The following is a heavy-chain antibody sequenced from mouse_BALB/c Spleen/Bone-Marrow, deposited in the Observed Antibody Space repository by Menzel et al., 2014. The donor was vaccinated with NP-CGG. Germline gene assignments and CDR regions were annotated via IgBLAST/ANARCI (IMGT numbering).Heavy chain of an antibody. CDR2: IRLKSNNYAT. D-gene: IGHD2-1*01. V-gene: IGHV6-6*02. CDR3: TRGIYYGNFYAMDY. CDR1: GLTFSNYW. Sequence: EVQLQQSGGGLVQPGGSMKLSCVASGLTFSNYWMNWVRQSPEKGLEWVAEIRLKSNNYATHYAESVKGRFTISRDDSKSSVYLQMNNLRAEDTGIYYCTRGIYYGNFYAMDYWGQGTSVTVSS. J-gene: IGHJ4*01.